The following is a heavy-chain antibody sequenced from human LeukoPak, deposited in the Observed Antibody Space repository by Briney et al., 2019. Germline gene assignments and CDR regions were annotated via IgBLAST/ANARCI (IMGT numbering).Heavy chain of an antibody. CDR1: GYTFTSYG. Sequence: ASVKVSCKASGYTFTSYGISWVRQAPGQGLEWMGWINPNSGGTNYAQKFQGRVTMTRDTSISTAYMELSRLRSDDTAVYYCARDYDIDAFDIWGQGTMVTVSS. V-gene: IGHV1-2*02. CDR2: INPNSGGT. D-gene: IGHD3-9*01. J-gene: IGHJ3*02. CDR3: ARDYDIDAFDI.